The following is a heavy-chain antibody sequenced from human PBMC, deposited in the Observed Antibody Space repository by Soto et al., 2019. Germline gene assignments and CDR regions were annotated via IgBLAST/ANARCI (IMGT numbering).Heavy chain of an antibody. V-gene: IGHV4-59*08. Sequence: SQTLSLTCTVSGGCISSYYWSWFRQPPGKGLEWIGYIYYSGSTNYNPSLKSRVTISVDTSKNQFSLKLSSVTAADTAVYYCARTYCSGGSCSPLFDYCGQGTLVTVSS. J-gene: IGHJ4*02. CDR2: IYYSGST. CDR1: GGCISSYY. D-gene: IGHD2-15*01. CDR3: ARTYCSGGSCSPLFDY.